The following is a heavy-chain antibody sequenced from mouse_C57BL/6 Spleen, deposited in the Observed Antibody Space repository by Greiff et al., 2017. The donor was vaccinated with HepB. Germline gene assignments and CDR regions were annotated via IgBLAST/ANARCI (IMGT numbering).Heavy chain of an antibody. D-gene: IGHD1-1*01. Sequence: QVQLQQSGAELVKPGASVKISCKASGYAFSSYWMNWVKQRPGKGLEWIGQIYPGDGDTNYNGKFKGKATLTADKSSSTAYMQLSSLTSEDSAVSFCARCYGSSHWYFDVWGTGTTVTVSS. J-gene: IGHJ1*03. CDR1: GYAFSSYW. CDR3: ARCYGSSHWYFDV. CDR2: IYPGDGDT. V-gene: IGHV1-80*01.